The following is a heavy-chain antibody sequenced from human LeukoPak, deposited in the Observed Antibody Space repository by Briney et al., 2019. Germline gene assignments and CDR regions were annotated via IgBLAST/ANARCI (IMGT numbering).Heavy chain of an antibody. D-gene: IGHD3-9*01. Sequence: SETLSLTCAVYGGSFSGYYWSWIRQPPGKGLEWIGEINHSGSTNYNPSLKSRVTISVDTSKNQFSLKLSSVTAADTAVYYCAREGRYFDWPRFDPWGQGTLVTVSS. CDR3: AREGRYFDWPRFDP. CDR1: GGSFSGYY. V-gene: IGHV4-34*01. CDR2: INHSGST. J-gene: IGHJ5*02.